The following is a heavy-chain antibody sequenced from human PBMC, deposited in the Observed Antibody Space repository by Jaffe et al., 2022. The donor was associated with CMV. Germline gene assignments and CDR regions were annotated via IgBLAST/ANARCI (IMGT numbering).Heavy chain of an antibody. CDR1: GFTVSSNY. J-gene: IGHJ6*03. CDR2: IYSGGST. CDR3: ARGGEIDSPNHGRDYYYYMDV. Sequence: EVQLVETGGGLIQPGGSLRLSCAASGFTVSSNYMSWVRQAPGKGLEWVSVIYSGGSTYYADSVKGRFTISRDNSKNTLYLQMNSLRAEDTAVYYCARGGEIDSPNHGRDYYYYMDVWGKGTTVTVSS. V-gene: IGHV3-53*02. D-gene: IGHD3-16*01.